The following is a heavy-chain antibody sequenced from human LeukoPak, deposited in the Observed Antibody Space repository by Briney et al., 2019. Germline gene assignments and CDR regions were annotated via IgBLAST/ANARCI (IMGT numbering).Heavy chain of an antibody. Sequence: GASVKVSCKASGYTFTGYYMHCVRQAPGQGLEWMGWINPNSGGTNNAQKFQGRVTMTRDTSISTAYMELSRLRSDDTAVYYCARVPLLYYDSSGERFDYWGQGTLVTVSS. D-gene: IGHD3-22*01. V-gene: IGHV1-2*02. CDR3: ARVPLLYYDSSGERFDY. CDR2: INPNSGGT. CDR1: GYTFTGYY. J-gene: IGHJ4*02.